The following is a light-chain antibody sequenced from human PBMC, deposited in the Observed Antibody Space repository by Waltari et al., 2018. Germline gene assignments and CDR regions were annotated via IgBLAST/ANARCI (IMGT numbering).Light chain of an antibody. J-gene: IGKJ2*01. CDR3: QQSYTSPQYT. CDR1: QSISNC. Sequence: DIQMTQSPSSLSASVGDRVTITCRASQSISNCLNWYHQRPGKAPQLLIFAASSLQTGVPSRFSGSGSGTDFTLTISSLQPEDFATCYCQQSYTSPQYTFGQGTKLDIK. CDR2: AAS. V-gene: IGKV1-39*01.